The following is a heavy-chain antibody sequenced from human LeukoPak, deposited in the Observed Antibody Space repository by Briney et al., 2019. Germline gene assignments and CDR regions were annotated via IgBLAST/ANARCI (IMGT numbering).Heavy chain of an antibody. J-gene: IGHJ4*02. V-gene: IGHV3-74*01. CDR2: IKGDGSST. CDR1: GFTFSSYW. CDR3: ARDRGYSYALLYYFDY. Sequence: GGSLRLSCAASGFTFSSYWMHWVRHTPGKGLVWVSRIKGDGSSTSYADSVKGRFTISRDNAKNTLYLQMNSLRAEDTAVYYCARDRGYSYALLYYFDYWGQGTLVTVSS. D-gene: IGHD5-18*01.